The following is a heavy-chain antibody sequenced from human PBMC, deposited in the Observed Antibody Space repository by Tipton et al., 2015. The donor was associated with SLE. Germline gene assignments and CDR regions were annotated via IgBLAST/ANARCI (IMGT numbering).Heavy chain of an antibody. Sequence: GSLRLSCAASGFTVSGNYMSWVRQAPGKGLEWVSVIYSAGNTYYADSVKGRFSISRDNSKNTVYLQMSSLRPEDTAVYYCARDIRSGDNGGYYSANWGQGTLVIVSS. V-gene: IGHV3-53*05. CDR1: GFTVSGNY. CDR2: IYSAGNT. D-gene: IGHD3-22*01. CDR3: ARDIRSGDNGGYYSAN. J-gene: IGHJ4*02.